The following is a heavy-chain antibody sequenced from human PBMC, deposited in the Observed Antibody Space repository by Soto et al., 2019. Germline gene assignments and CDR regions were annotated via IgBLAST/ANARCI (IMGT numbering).Heavy chain of an antibody. Sequence: ASVKVSCKASGGTFSSYAISWVRQAPGQGLEWMGGIIPIFGTANYAQKFQGRVTITADESTSTAYMELSSLRSEDTAVYYCAREEYSSSSEYFQHWGQGTLVTVSS. V-gene: IGHV1-69*13. CDR3: AREEYSSSSEYFQH. J-gene: IGHJ1*01. CDR1: GGTFSSYA. CDR2: IIPIFGTA. D-gene: IGHD6-6*01.